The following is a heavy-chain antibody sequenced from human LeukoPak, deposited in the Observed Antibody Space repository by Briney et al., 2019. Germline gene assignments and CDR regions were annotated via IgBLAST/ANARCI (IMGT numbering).Heavy chain of an antibody. Sequence: GGSLRLSCAASGFTFSTYGMHWVRQAPGKGLEWVAFICYDGSIKYYADSVKGRFTISRDNFKSTLYLRMNSLRAEDTALYYISKVFGEAVVATGGFFDDWGQGTLVTVSA. CDR3: SKVFGEAVVATGGFFDD. J-gene: IGHJ4*02. CDR2: ICYDGSIK. CDR1: GFTFSTYG. D-gene: IGHD6-19*01. V-gene: IGHV3-30*02.